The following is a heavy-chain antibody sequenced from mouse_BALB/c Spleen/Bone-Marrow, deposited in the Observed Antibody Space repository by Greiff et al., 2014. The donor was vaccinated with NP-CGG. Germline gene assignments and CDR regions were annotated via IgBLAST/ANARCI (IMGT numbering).Heavy chain of an antibody. CDR1: GFSLTSYG. V-gene: IGHV2-2*02. CDR2: IWSGGST. J-gene: IGHJ2*01. CDR3: ARYGSILDY. Sequence: VKLVESGPGLVQPSQSLSITCTVSGFSLTSYGVHWVRQSPGKGLEWLGVIWSGGSTDCNAAFISRLSISKDNSKSQVFFKMNSLQANDTAIYYCARYGSILDYWGQGTTLTVSS. D-gene: IGHD1-1*01.